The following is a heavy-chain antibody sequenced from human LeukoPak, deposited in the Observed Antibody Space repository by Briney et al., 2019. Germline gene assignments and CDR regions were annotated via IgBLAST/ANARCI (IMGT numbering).Heavy chain of an antibody. Sequence: ASVKVSRKASGGTFSSYAISWVRQAPGQGLEWMGRIIPIFGIANYAQKFQGRVTITADKSTSTAYMELSSLRSEDTAVYYCASIVDTAMVTPENGMDVWGQGTTVTVSS. D-gene: IGHD5-18*01. V-gene: IGHV1-69*04. CDR1: GGTFSSYA. J-gene: IGHJ6*02. CDR3: ASIVDTAMVTPENGMDV. CDR2: IIPIFGIA.